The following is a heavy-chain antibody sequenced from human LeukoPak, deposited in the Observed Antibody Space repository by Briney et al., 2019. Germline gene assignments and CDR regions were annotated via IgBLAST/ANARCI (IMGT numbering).Heavy chain of an antibody. Sequence: PSETLSLTCTVSGSSIVGYHWSWLRQPPGTGLEWIGYISDSGSTNYNPSLESRVTISVDMSKKQLPLKLSSVTAADTAVYYCARGRRDPLWGRGTLVTVSS. CDR3: ARGRRDPL. CDR1: GSSIVGYH. V-gene: IGHV4-59*12. CDR2: ISDSGST. D-gene: IGHD5-24*01. J-gene: IGHJ2*01.